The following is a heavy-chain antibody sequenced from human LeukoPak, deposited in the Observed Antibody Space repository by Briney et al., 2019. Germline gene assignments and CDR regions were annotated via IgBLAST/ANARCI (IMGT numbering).Heavy chain of an antibody. J-gene: IGHJ5*02. CDR2: IKQDGSDK. CDR3: AKDVVRGSGRINWFDP. D-gene: IGHD3-10*01. Sequence: GGSLRLSCAASGFTFSDYWMTWVRQAPGKELEWVAKIKQDGSDKYYVDSVKGRFTISRDNAKNSVLLQMNSLRAEDTAVYYCAKDVVRGSGRINWFDPWGQGTLVTVSS. CDR1: GFTFSDYW. V-gene: IGHV3-7*03.